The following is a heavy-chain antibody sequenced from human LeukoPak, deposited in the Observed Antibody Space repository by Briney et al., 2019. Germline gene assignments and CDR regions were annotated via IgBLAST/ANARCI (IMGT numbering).Heavy chain of an antibody. Sequence: PSETLSLTCTVSGGSISSGDYYWTWIRQPPGKGLEWIGYIYYTGSTYYNPSLKSRVTVSGDTSKNQFSLKLSSVTAADSAVYYCARAIGGSPMDVWSKGTTVTVSS. CDR3: ARAIGGSPMDV. CDR2: IYYTGST. J-gene: IGHJ6*03. D-gene: IGHD3-10*01. CDR1: GGSISSGDYY. V-gene: IGHV4-30-4*08.